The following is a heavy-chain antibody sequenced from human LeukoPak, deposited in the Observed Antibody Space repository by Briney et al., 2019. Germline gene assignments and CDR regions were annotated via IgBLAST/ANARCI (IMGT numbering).Heavy chain of an antibody. CDR1: GGSFSGYY. Sequence: SETLSLTCAVYGGSFSGYYWSWIRQHPGKGLEWIGYIYYSGSTYYNPSLKSRVTISVDTSKNQFSLKLSSVTAADTAVYYRASQVWHYYYGMDVWGQGTTVTVSS. CDR2: IYYSGST. D-gene: IGHD2-8*01. CDR3: ASQVWHYYYGMDV. V-gene: IGHV4-31*11. J-gene: IGHJ6*02.